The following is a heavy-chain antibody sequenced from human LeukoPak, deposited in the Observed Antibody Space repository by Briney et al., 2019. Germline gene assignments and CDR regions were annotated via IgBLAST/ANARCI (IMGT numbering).Heavy chain of an antibody. Sequence: KSSETLSLTCTVSGGSISSSSYYWGWSRQPPGKGLEWIGSIYYSGSTYYNPSLKSRVTISVDTSKNQFSLKLSSVTAADTAVYYCARHGGTTPDYDFWSGYSPYNWFDPWGQGTLVTVSS. J-gene: IGHJ5*02. V-gene: IGHV4-39*01. CDR2: IYYSGST. CDR1: GGSISSSSYY. CDR3: ARHGGTTPDYDFWSGYSPYNWFDP. D-gene: IGHD3-3*01.